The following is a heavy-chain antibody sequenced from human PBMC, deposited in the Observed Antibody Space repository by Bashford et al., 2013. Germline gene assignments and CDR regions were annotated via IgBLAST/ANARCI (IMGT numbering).Heavy chain of an antibody. CDR3: ARVGKVGATPTEDFDY. CDR1: GGSISSGDYY. V-gene: IGHV4-30-4*02. D-gene: IGHD1-26*01. Sequence: SETLSLTCTVSGGSISSGDYYWSWIRQPPGKGLEWIGYIYYSGSTYYNPSLKSRVTISVDTSKNQFSLKLSSVTAADTAVYYCARVGKVGATPTEDFDYWGQGTLVTVSS. CDR2: IYYSGST. J-gene: IGHJ4*02.